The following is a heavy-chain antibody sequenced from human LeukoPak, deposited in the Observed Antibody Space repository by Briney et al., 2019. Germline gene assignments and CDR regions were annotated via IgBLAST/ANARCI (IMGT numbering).Heavy chain of an antibody. D-gene: IGHD3-22*01. CDR2: IYSGGST. Sequence: GGSLRLSCAASGFTVSSNYMSWVRQAPGKGLEWVSVIYSGGSTYYSDSVKGRFTIYRDNSKNTLYLQMNSLRAEDTAVYYCARDLDYYDSSGYYTVWGQGTMVTVSS. V-gene: IGHV3-53*01. CDR1: GFTVSSNY. J-gene: IGHJ3*01. CDR3: ARDLDYYDSSGYYTV.